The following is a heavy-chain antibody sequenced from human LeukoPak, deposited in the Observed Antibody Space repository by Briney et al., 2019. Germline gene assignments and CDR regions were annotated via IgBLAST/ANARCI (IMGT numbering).Heavy chain of an antibody. J-gene: IGHJ4*02. D-gene: IGHD1-26*01. Sequence: SETLSLTCTVSGGSISSYYWSWIRQPPGKGLEWIGYIYYSGSANYNPSLKSRVTISVDTSKNQFSLKLSSVTAADTAVYYCARDFRSGSYRPYYFDYWGQGTLVTVSS. V-gene: IGHV4-59*12. CDR3: ARDFRSGSYRPYYFDY. CDR1: GGSISSYY. CDR2: IYYSGSA.